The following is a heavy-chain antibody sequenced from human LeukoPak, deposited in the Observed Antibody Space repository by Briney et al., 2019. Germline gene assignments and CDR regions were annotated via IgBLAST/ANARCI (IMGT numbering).Heavy chain of an antibody. CDR2: INHSGST. CDR1: GGSFSGYY. J-gene: IGHJ4*02. CDR3: AREGGVPYGDYGDY. D-gene: IGHD4-17*01. Sequence: PSETLSLTCAVYGGSFSGYYWSWIRQPPGKGLEWIGEINHSGSTNYNPSLKSRVTISVDTSKNQFSLKLSSVTAADTAVYYCAREGGVPYGDYGDYWGQGTLVTVSS. V-gene: IGHV4-34*01.